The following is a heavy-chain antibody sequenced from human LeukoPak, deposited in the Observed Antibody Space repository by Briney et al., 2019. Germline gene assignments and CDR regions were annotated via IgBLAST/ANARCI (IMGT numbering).Heavy chain of an antibody. V-gene: IGHV4-59*01. CDR1: GGSISSYY. D-gene: IGHD1-1*01. Sequence: SETLSLTCTVSGGSISSYYWSWIRQPPGKGLEWIGYIYYSGSTSYNPSLKSRVTISVDTSKNQFSLRLSSVTAADTAVYYCARFTNDAFDIWGQGTMVTVSS. CDR3: ARFTNDAFDI. J-gene: IGHJ3*02. CDR2: IYYSGST.